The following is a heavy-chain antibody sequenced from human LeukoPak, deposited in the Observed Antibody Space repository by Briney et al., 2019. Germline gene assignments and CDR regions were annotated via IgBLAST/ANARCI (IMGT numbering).Heavy chain of an antibody. J-gene: IGHJ3*02. D-gene: IGHD4-23*01. CDR3: ARDQERNGGNSVYIGAFDI. Sequence: ASVKVSCKASGYTFTSYAMHWVRQAPGQRLEWMGWINAGNGNTKYSQKFQGRVTITRDTSASTAYMELSSLRSEDTAVYYCARDQERNGGNSVYIGAFDIWGQGTMVTVSS. CDR1: GYTFTSYA. CDR2: INAGNGNT. V-gene: IGHV1-3*01.